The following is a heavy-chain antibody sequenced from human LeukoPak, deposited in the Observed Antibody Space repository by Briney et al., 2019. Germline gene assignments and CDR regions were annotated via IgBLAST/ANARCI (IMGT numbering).Heavy chain of an antibody. CDR3: ASLFPDDSSGHTPT. CDR2: IYYSGST. J-gene: IGHJ4*02. CDR1: GGSISSSSYY. Sequence: PSETLSLTCTVSGGSISSSSYYWGWIRQPPGKGLEWIGSIYYSGSTYYNPSLKSRVTISVDTSKNQFSLKLSSVTAADTAVYYCASLFPDDSSGHTPTWGQGALVTVSS. V-gene: IGHV4-39*07. D-gene: IGHD3-22*01.